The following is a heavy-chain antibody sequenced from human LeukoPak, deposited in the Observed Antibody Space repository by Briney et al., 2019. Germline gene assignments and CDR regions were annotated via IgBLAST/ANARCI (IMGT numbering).Heavy chain of an antibody. CDR2: ISSSSSYK. D-gene: IGHD3-10*01. CDR1: GFTFSSYS. Sequence: PGGSLRLSCTASGFTFSSYSMNWVRQAPGKGLEWVSSISSSSSYKYYAYSVKGRFTISRDNAKNTLYLQMNSLRPEDTGVYYCARPPLWFGEGDAFDIWGQGTMVTVSS. V-gene: IGHV3-21*01. J-gene: IGHJ3*02. CDR3: ARPPLWFGEGDAFDI.